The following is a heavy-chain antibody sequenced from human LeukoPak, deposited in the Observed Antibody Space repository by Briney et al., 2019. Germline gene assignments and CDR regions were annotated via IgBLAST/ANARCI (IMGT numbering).Heavy chain of an antibody. J-gene: IGHJ4*02. Sequence: GASVKVSCTASGYTFTSYGISWVRQAPGQGLEWMGWISAYNGNTNYAQTLQGRVTMTTDTSTSTAYMELRSLRSDDTAVYYCARGGRYQLLKIFDYWGRGTLVTVSS. CDR3: ARGGRYQLLKIFDY. D-gene: IGHD2-2*01. V-gene: IGHV1-18*01. CDR2: ISAYNGNT. CDR1: GYTFTSYG.